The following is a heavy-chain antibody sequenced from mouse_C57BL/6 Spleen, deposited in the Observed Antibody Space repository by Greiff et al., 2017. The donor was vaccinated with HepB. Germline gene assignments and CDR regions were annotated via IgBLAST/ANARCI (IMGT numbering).Heavy chain of an antibody. J-gene: IGHJ4*01. Sequence: QVHVKQPGTELVKPGASVKLSCKASGYTFTSYWMHWVKQRPGQGLEWIGNINPSNGGTNYNEKFKSKATLTVDKSSSTAYMQLSSLTSEDSAVYYCARGDYDEGLMDYWGQGTSVTVSS. CDR2: INPSNGGT. V-gene: IGHV1-53*01. D-gene: IGHD2-4*01. CDR3: ARGDYDEGLMDY. CDR1: GYTFTSYW.